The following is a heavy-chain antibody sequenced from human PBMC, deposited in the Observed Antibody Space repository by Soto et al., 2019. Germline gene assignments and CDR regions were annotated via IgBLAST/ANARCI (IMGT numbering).Heavy chain of an antibody. CDR3: ARSSPALGYSYEIDY. Sequence: SETLSLTCTVSGGSISSYYWSWIRQPPGKGLEWIGYIYYSGSTNYNPSLKSRVTISVDTSKNQFSLKLSSVTAADTAVYYCARSSPALGYSYEIDYWGQGTLVTVSS. D-gene: IGHD5-18*01. CDR1: GGSISSYY. V-gene: IGHV4-59*01. CDR2: IYYSGST. J-gene: IGHJ4*02.